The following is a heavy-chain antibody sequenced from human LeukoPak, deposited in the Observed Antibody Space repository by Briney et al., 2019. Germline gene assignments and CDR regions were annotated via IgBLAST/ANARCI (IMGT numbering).Heavy chain of an antibody. V-gene: IGHV4-31*03. CDR3: ARDVVVTSSPDAFDI. CDR2: ISNSGTT. D-gene: IGHD2-21*02. J-gene: IGHJ3*02. CDR1: GDSATSGASF. Sequence: SQTLSLTCTVSGDSATSGASFGTWIRQHPGKGLEWIGYISNSGTTSYNPSLKSRVSISVDTSNNQFSLGLSSVTAADTAVYYCARDVVVTSSPDAFDIWGQGTMVTVSS.